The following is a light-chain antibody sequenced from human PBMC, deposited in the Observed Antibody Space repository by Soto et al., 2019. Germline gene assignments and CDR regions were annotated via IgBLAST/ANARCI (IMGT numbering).Light chain of an antibody. Sequence: IPLTQSPSSLSASVGDRVTITCRASQGLNTNLAWYQQKPGKAPNLLIYGASTLQKGVPSRFSGNGSETVFTLTISSLQPEDRATYYCQQSNNYFTIGAGTKVDI. CDR3: QQSNNYFT. CDR1: QGLNTN. V-gene: IGKV1-9*01. J-gene: IGKJ3*01. CDR2: GAS.